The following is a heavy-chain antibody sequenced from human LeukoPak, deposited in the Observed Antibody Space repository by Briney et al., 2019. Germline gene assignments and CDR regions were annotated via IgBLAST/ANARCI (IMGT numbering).Heavy chain of an antibody. CDR3: ARGKPYGDYVY. J-gene: IGHJ4*02. D-gene: IGHD4-17*01. CDR1: GFTLPNSA. Sequence: GASVKVSCKASGFTLPNSAMQRVRQARGQRLEWIGWIVLGAGNTVYSHRLHDRVTITRDISTNTAYMELDSLGSEDTAVYYCARGKPYGDYVYWGQGTLVTVSS. CDR2: IVLGAGNT. V-gene: IGHV1-58*02.